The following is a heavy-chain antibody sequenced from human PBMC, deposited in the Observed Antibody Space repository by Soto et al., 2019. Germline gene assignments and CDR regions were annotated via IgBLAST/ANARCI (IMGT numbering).Heavy chain of an antibody. V-gene: IGHV4-34*01. CDR1: GGSFSGYC. CDR2: INHSGGT. CDR3: AASISIFGVVPF. Sequence: PSETLSLTCAVYGGSFSGYCWTWIRQAPGKGLEWIGEINHSGGTNYNSSLKSRVTISADTSKNQFSLKLRSVTAADTAVYYCAASISIFGVVPFWGQGTWSPSPQ. D-gene: IGHD3-3*01. J-gene: IGHJ4*02.